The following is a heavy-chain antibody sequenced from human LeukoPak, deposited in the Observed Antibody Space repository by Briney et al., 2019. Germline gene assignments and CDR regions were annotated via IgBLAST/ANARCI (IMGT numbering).Heavy chain of an antibody. J-gene: IGHJ4*02. Sequence: SETLSLTCTVSGGSISSYYWSWIRQPPGKGLECIGYISDSGNINYNPSLKRRFSMSVDTSQNQFSLTLSSVTAADMAVYYCARIGRDSGYDLAFDYWGQGTLVTVSS. D-gene: IGHD5-12*01. CDR1: GGSISSYY. V-gene: IGHV4-4*09. CDR3: ARIGRDSGYDLAFDY. CDR2: ISDSGNI.